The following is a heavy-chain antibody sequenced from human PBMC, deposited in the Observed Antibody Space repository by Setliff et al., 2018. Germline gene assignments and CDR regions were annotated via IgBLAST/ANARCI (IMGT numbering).Heavy chain of an antibody. CDR2: IYTSGST. V-gene: IGHV4-61*02. D-gene: IGHD3-3*01. J-gene: IGHJ5*02. Sequence: PSETLSLTCTVSGGSISSGSYYWSWIRQPAGKGLEWIGRIYTSGSTNYNPSLKSRVTISVDTSKNQFSLKLSSGTAADTAVYYCARHPSGTYGIWFDPWGQGTLVTVSS. CDR3: ARHPSGTYGIWFDP. CDR1: GGSISSGSYY.